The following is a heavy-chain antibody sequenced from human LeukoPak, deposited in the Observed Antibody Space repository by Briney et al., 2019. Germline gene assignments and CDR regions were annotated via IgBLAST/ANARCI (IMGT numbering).Heavy chain of an antibody. CDR3: ARHTTGTPFDY. D-gene: IGHD1-1*01. V-gene: IGHV5-51*01. CDR2: IYPGDSDT. J-gene: IGHJ4*02. CDR1: GYSFTSYW. Sequence: GESLKISCKGSGYSFTSYWSGWRRPMPGKGVEWRGIIYPGDSDTRYSPSFQGQVTIAADKSISTSYLQWSSLKASDTAMYYCARHTTGTPFDYWGQGTLVTVSS.